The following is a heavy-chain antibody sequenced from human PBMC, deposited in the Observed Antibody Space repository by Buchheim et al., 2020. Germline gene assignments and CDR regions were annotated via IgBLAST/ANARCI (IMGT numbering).Heavy chain of an antibody. Sequence: EVQLLESGGGVVQPGGSLRLSCAASGFTFSSYTLSWVRQAPGKGLEYISAISGRGGSTYYADSVKGRFTISRDNSKNTLYLQMNSLRAEDTAVYFCAKISVVGATSVDYWGQGTL. CDR3: AKISVVGATSVDY. V-gene: IGHV3-23*01. CDR2: ISGRGGST. CDR1: GFTFSSYT. D-gene: IGHD1-26*01. J-gene: IGHJ4*02.